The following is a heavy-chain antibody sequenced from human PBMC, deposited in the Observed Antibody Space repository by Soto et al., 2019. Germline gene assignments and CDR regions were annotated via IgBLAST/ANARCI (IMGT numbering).Heavy chain of an antibody. J-gene: IGHJ3*02. V-gene: IGHV3-23*01. CDR3: AKMYSSSRGAFDI. D-gene: IGHD6-13*01. CDR2: ISGSGGST. CDR1: GFTFSSYA. Sequence: GGSLRLSCAASGFTFSSYAMSWVRQAPGRGLEWVSAISGSGGSTYYADSVKGRFAISRDNSKNTLYLQMNSLRAEDTAVYYCAKMYSSSRGAFDIWGQGTMVTVSS.